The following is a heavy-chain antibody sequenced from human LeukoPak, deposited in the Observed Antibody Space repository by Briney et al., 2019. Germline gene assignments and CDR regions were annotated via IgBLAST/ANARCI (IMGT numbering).Heavy chain of an antibody. J-gene: IGHJ6*03. V-gene: IGHV3-9*01. CDR1: GFTFDDYA. D-gene: IGHD3-22*01. CDR2: ISWNSGSI. CDR3: ARGKLSKSSGYYFPYYYYYMDV. Sequence: GGSLRLSCAASGFTFDDYAMHWVRQAPGKGLEWVSGISWNSGSIGYADSVKGRFTISRDNAKNSLYLQMNSLRAEDTALYYCARGKLSKSSGYYFPYYYYYMDVWGKGTTVTVSS.